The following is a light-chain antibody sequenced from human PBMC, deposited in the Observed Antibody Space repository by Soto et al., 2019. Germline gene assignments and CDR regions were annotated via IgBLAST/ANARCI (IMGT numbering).Light chain of an antibody. CDR3: QQYYSYPRT. CDR1: QSVSTR. J-gene: IGKJ1*01. V-gene: IGKV1-5*02. Sequence: DIQMTQSPSSLSASVGDRVTIICRASQSVSTRLAWYQQKPGKAPKVLIYAASTLQSGVPSRFSGSGSGTDFTLTISCLQSEDFATYYCQQYYSYPRTFGQGTKVDIK. CDR2: AAS.